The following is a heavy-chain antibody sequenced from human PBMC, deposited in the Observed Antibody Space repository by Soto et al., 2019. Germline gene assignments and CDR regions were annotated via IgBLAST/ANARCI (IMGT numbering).Heavy chain of an antibody. CDR3: ARSGYSYGPNPLLY. CDR1: GGSISSGGYY. V-gene: IGHV4-31*03. D-gene: IGHD5-18*01. Sequence: QVQLQESGPGLVKPSQTLSLTCTVSGGSISSGGYYWSWIRQHPGKGLEWIGYIYYSGSTYYNPSIKRRVTISVDTSKTQFSLKLSSVTAADPAVYYCARSGYSYGPNPLLYWGQGTLVTVSS. CDR2: IYYSGST. J-gene: IGHJ4*02.